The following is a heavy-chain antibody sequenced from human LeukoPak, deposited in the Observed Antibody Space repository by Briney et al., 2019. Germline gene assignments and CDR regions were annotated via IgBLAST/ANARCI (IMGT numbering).Heavy chain of an antibody. CDR2: INHSGST. J-gene: IGHJ4*02. Sequence: SETLSLTCAVYGGSFSGYYWSWIRQPPGKGLKWIGEINHSGSTNYNPSLKSRVTISVDTSKNQFSLKLSSVTAADTAVYYCARFVVVPAAIPFDYWGQGTLVTVSS. D-gene: IGHD2-2*01. CDR1: GGSFSGYY. V-gene: IGHV4-34*01. CDR3: ARFVVVPAAIPFDY.